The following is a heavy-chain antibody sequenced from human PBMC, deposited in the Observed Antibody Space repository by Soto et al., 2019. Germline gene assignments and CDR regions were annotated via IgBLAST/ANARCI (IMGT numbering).Heavy chain of an antibody. J-gene: IGHJ4*02. Sequence: EVQLLESGGGLVQPGGSLRLSCAASGFTFSSYAMSWVRQAPGKGLEWVSAISGSGGNTYYADSVKGRFTISRDNSKNTLYLQMNSLRAEDTAVYYCAKDNIRYSSGWAGRYWGQGTLVTVSS. D-gene: IGHD6-19*01. V-gene: IGHV3-23*01. CDR3: AKDNIRYSSGWAGRY. CDR1: GFTFSSYA. CDR2: ISGSGGNT.